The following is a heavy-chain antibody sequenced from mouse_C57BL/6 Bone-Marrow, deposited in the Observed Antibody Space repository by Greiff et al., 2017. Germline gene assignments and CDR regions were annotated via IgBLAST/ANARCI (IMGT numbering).Heavy chain of an antibody. CDR1: GYTFTSYG. V-gene: IGHV1-81*01. Sequence: QVQLQQSGAELARPGASVKLSCKASGYTFTSYGISWVKQRTGQGLEWIGEIYPRSGNTYYNEKFTGKATLTADKSSSTAYMVLRSLTSEDSAVYFCAREVAYDGYYLAYWGQGTLVTVSA. CDR2: IYPRSGNT. J-gene: IGHJ3*01. CDR3: AREVAYDGYYLAY. D-gene: IGHD2-3*01.